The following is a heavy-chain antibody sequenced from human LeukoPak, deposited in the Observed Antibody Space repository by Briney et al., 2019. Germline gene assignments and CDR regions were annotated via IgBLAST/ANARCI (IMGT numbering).Heavy chain of an antibody. CDR2: FDPEDGET. V-gene: IGHV1-24*01. Sequence: ASVKVSCKVSGYTLTELSMHWVRQAPGKGLEWMGGFDPEDGETIYAQKFQGRVTMTEDTSTDTAYMELSSLRSEDTAVYYCAAPRRTIFGMAKSYFDYWGQGTLVTVSS. CDR3: AAPRRTIFGMAKSYFDY. J-gene: IGHJ4*02. CDR1: GYTLTELS. D-gene: IGHD3-3*01.